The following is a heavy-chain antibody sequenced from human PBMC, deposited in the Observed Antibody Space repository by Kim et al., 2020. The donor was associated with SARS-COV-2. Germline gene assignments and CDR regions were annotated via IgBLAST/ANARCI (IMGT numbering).Heavy chain of an antibody. V-gene: IGHV1-2*02. D-gene: IGHD2-21*01. CDR1: GYSFIDYH. CDR2: INPKSGDT. J-gene: IGHJ4*02. Sequence: ASVKVSCKASGYSFIDYHMHWVRQAPGQGLEWMGWINPKSGDTNYAQTFQGRVTMTRETSITTAYMELSSLKSDDTAMYYCARGNGVVVVNDPADYWGQGTLVTVSS. CDR3: ARGNGVVVVNDPADY.